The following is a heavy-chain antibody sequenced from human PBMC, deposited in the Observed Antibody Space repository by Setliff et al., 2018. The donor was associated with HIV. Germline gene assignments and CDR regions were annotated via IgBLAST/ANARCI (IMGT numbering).Heavy chain of an antibody. CDR2: MNPNSGNT. J-gene: IGHJ6*02. D-gene: IGHD1-20*01. Sequence: ASVKVSCKASGYTFTSFGITWVRQATGQGLEWMGWMNPNSGNTGYAQKFQGRVTMTRNTSISTAYMELSSLRSEDTAVYYCARFPVLGGMDVWGQGTTVTVSS. CDR3: ARFPVLGGMDV. CDR1: GYTFTSFG. V-gene: IGHV1-8*01.